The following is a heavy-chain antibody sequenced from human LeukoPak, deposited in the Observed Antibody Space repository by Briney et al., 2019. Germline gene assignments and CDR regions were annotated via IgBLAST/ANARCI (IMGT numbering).Heavy chain of an antibody. CDR1: GGTFSSYA. CDR2: IIPIFGTA. J-gene: IGHJ6*03. D-gene: IGHD1-7*01. V-gene: IGHV1-69*05. Sequence: SVKVSCKASGGTFSSYAISWVRQAPGQGLEWMGRIIPIFGTANYAQKFQGRVTITTDESTSTAYMELSSLRSEDTAVYYCASNRGITGTDYYHYYMDVWGKGTTVTVSS. CDR3: ASNRGITGTDYYHYYMDV.